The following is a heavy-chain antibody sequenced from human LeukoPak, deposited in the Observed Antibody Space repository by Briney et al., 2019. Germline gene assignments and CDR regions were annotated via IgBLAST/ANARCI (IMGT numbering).Heavy chain of an antibody. J-gene: IGHJ4*02. CDR2: ISSSSSYI. Sequence: PGGSLRLSCAASGFTFSSYCMNWVRQAPGKGLEWVSSISSSSSYIYYADSVKGRFTISRDNAKNSLYLQMNSLRAEDTAVYYCARAGGYYPYYFDYWGQGTLITVSS. CDR3: ARAGGYYPYYFDY. CDR1: GFTFSSYC. D-gene: IGHD3-22*01. V-gene: IGHV3-21*01.